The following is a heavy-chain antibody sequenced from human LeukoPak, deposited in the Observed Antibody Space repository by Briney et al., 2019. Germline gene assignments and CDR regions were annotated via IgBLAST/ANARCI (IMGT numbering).Heavy chain of an antibody. CDR2: ISGGTT. Sequence: PGGSLRLSCAASGFIFSKYAMTWVRQAPGKGLEWVSSISGGTTYYADSVKGRFTISRDNSKNTVSLQMNSLRAEDTAVYYCAKSVYHSGNYWGQGTLVTVSS. CDR1: GFIFSKYA. J-gene: IGHJ4*02. CDR3: AKSVYHSGNY. V-gene: IGHV3-23*01. D-gene: IGHD3-10*01.